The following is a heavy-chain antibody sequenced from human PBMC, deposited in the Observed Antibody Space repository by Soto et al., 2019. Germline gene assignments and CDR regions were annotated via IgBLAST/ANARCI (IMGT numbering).Heavy chain of an antibody. CDR1: GYTFTSYG. CDR3: AREHFVDLTTRNYGDFEDVFDI. J-gene: IGHJ3*02. Sequence: ASVKVSCKASGYTFTSYGISWVRQAPGQGLEWMGWISAYNGNTNYAQKLQGRVTMTTDTSTSTAYMELRSLRSDDTAVYYCAREHFVDLTTRNYGDFEDVFDIWGKGTMVTVSS. V-gene: IGHV1-18*01. D-gene: IGHD4-17*01. CDR2: ISAYNGNT.